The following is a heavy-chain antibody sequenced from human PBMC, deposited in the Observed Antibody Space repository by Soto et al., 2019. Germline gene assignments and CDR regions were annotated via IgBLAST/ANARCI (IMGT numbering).Heavy chain of an antibody. CDR3: ARAGFDIVEFSDY. J-gene: IGHJ4*02. V-gene: IGHV3-30-3*01. D-gene: IGHD2-15*01. CDR1: GFTFSSYA. CDR2: ISYDGSNK. Sequence: QVQLVESGGGVVQPGRSLRLSCAASGFTFSSYAMHWVRQAPGKGLEWVAVISYDGSNKYYADSVKGRFTNSRDNSKNTLYLQMNSLRAEDTAVYYCARAGFDIVEFSDYWGQGTLVTVSS.